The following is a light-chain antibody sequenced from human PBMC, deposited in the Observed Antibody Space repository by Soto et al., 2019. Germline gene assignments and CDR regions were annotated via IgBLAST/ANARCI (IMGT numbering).Light chain of an antibody. Sequence: QPVLTKSPSASASLGASVKLTCTLSSGHSSYVIAWHQQQPEKGPRFLMRLNSDGSHTKGDGIPDRFSGSSSGAERYLTISSLQSEDEADYYCQTWGTGIQVVFGGGTKLTVL. J-gene: IGLJ2*01. V-gene: IGLV4-69*01. CDR2: LNSDGSH. CDR1: SGHSSYV. CDR3: QTWGTGIQVV.